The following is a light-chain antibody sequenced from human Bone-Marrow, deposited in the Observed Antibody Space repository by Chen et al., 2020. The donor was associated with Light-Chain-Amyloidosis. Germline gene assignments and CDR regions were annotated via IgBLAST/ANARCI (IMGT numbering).Light chain of an antibody. CDR1: SSNSGSNY. Sequence: QSVLSQPPSASGTPGQRVTISFSGSSSNSGSNYVYWYLQFPGTAPKLLIQRNDQRPSWVPDRFSGSKSSTAASLAISGLRSEDEADYYCAAWDDSLSGWVFGGGTKLTVL. J-gene: IGLJ3*02. V-gene: IGLV1-47*01. CDR3: AAWDDSLSGWV. CDR2: RND.